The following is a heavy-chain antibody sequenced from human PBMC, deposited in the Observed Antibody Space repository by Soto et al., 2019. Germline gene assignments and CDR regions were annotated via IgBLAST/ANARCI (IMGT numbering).Heavy chain of an antibody. V-gene: IGHV4-34*01. CDR2: INHSGST. CDR3: ARASKVAGTSHVPKGRFDY. D-gene: IGHD6-19*01. CDR1: GGSFSGYY. J-gene: IGHJ4*02. Sequence: ASETLSLTCAVYGGSFSGYYWSWIRQPPGKGLEWIGEINHSGSTNYNPSLKSRVTISVDTSKNQFSLKLSSVTAADTAVYYCARASKVAGTSHVPKGRFDYWGQGTLVTAPQ.